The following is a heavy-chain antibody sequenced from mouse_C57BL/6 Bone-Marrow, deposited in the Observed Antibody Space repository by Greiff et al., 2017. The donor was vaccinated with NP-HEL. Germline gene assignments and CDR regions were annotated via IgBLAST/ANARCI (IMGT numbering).Heavy chain of an antibody. Sequence: QVQLQQSGAELARPGASVKLSCKASGYTFTSYGISWVKQRTGQGLEWIGEIYPRSGNTYYNEKFKGKATLTADKSSSTAYMELRSLTSEDSAVYFYATITTVVAPNAMDYWGQGTSVTVSS. CDR3: ATITTVVAPNAMDY. V-gene: IGHV1-81*01. J-gene: IGHJ4*01. CDR2: IYPRSGNT. CDR1: GYTFTSYG. D-gene: IGHD1-1*01.